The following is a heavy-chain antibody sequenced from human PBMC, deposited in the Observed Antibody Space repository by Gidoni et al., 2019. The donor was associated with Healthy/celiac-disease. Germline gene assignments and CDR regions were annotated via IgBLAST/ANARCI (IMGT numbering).Heavy chain of an antibody. CDR2: IYYSGRT. CDR3: ARGYWYYDILTGYYPD. CDR1: GGSISSSSYY. J-gene: IGHJ4*02. V-gene: IGHV4-39*07. D-gene: IGHD3-9*01. Sequence: QLQLQESGPGLVKPSETLSLTCTVSGGSISSSSYYWGWIRQPPGKGLEWIGSIYYSGRTYYNPSLKSRVTISVDTSKNQFSLKLSSVTAADTAVYYCARGYWYYDILTGYYPDWGQGTLVTVSS.